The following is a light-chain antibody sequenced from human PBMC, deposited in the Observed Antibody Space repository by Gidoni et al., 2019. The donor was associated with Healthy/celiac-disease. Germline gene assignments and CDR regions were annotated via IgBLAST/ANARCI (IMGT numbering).Light chain of an antibody. CDR2: RNN. V-gene: IGLV1-47*01. CDR3: AAWDDSLSAL. J-gene: IGLJ2*01. CDR1: SSHIGSNY. Sequence: QSVLTQPPSASGPPGQRVTISCSGSSSHIGSNYVYWYQQLPGTAPKLLISRNNQRPSGVPDRCSGSKSGTSASLAISGLRSEDEADYYCAAWDDSLSALFGGGTKLTVL.